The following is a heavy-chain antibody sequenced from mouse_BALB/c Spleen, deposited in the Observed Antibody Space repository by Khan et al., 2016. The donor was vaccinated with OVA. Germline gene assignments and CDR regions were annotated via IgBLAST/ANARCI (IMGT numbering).Heavy chain of an antibody. V-gene: IGHV2-3*01. CDR3: AKFTPEYYSMDY. CDR1: GFSLSNYG. J-gene: IGHJ4*01. CDR2: TWGDGST. Sequence: VKLVESGPGLVAPSQSLSITCTVSGFSLSNYGVSWVRQPPGKGLEWLGVTWGDGSTNYHSALISRLIITKDNSKRQVFLKLNSLQTDDTATYYCAKFTPEYYSMDYWSQGTSVTVSS. D-gene: IGHD1-1*01.